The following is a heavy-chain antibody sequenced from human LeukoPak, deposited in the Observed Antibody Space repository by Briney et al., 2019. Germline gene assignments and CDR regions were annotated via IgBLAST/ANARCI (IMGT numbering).Heavy chain of an antibody. D-gene: IGHD2-2*01. CDR3: VTQVVPAAIPDAFDI. Sequence: PSGTLSLTCAVSGYSISSGYYWGWIRQPPGRGLEFIASIYRSGSTYHNPSLKSRVTISLDMSRNQFSLKLDSLTAADTAVYFCVTQVVPAAIPDAFDIWGQGTVVTVFS. J-gene: IGHJ3*02. CDR1: GYSISSGYY. V-gene: IGHV4-38-2*01. CDR2: IYRSGST.